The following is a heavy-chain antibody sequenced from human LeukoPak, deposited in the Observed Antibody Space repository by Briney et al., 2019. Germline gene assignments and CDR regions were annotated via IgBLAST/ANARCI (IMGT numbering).Heavy chain of an antibody. CDR3: AHSPPNIVVVPADNWFDP. D-gene: IGHD2-2*01. J-gene: IGHJ5*02. CDR2: IYWNDDK. V-gene: IGHV2-5*01. CDR1: GFSLSTSGVG. Sequence: SGPTLVNPTQTLTLTCTFSGFSLSTSGVGVGWIRQPPGKALEWLALIYWNDDKRYSPSLKSRLTITKDTSKNQVVLTMTNMDPVDTATYYCAHSPPNIVVVPADNWFDPWGQGTLVTVSS.